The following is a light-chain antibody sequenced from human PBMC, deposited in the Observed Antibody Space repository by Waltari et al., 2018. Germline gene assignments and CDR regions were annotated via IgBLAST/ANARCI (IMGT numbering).Light chain of an antibody. J-gene: IGLJ2*01. V-gene: IGLV2-8*01. CDR2: EVT. CDR3: ASFVGTNNFRV. CDR1: SSAIGSYNF. Sequence: QSALTQPPSASGSPGQSVTISCTGTSSAIGSYNFVSWYQHHPGKAPKLIIYEVTQRPSGVPDRFSGSKSGNTASLTVSGLQAEDEADYYCASFVGTNNFRVFGGWTRVTVL.